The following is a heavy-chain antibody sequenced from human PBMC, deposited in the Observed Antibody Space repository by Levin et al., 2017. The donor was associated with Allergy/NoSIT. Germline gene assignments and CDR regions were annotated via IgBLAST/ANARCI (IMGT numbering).Heavy chain of an antibody. V-gene: IGHV3-74*01. Sequence: GASVKVSCAASGFTFNSDWMHWVRQAPGKGLVWVSRISADGRVTTYADYVKGRFTISRDNAKNTLYLQMNSLRAEDTAVYYCARVTRAAAGIDSWGQGTLVTVSS. CDR2: ISADGRVT. D-gene: IGHD6-13*01. CDR3: ARVTRAAAGIDS. J-gene: IGHJ4*02. CDR1: GFTFNSDW.